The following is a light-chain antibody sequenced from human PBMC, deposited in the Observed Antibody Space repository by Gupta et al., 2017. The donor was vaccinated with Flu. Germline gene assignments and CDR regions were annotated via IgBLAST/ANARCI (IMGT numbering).Light chain of an antibody. V-gene: IGLV2-14*04. CDR1: SSDIGSYDY. Sequence: INIPCTGTSSDIGSYDYVSWYQQSPGRAPKLMMYDVSNRPSGISDRFSGSKSGNTASLTISGLQAEDEAEDYCNSYSATGALALFGGGTKVTVL. J-gene: IGLJ2*01. CDR3: NSYSATGALAL. CDR2: DVS.